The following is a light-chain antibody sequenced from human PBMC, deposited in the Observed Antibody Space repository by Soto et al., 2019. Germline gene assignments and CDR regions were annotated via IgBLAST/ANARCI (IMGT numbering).Light chain of an antibody. CDR1: QSVSSNY. V-gene: IGKV3-20*01. CDR2: GAS. Sequence: EVVLTQSPGTLSLSPGERATLSCRATQSVSSNYLAWYQQKPGQAPRLLIFGASSRATLIPDRFSGSGSGTDFTLTISRLEPEDFAVYYCQQYGDSPVTFGQGTKVDIK. CDR3: QQYGDSPVT. J-gene: IGKJ1*01.